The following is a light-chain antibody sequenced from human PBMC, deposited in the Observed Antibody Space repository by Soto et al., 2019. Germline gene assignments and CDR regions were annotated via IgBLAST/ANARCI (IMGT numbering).Light chain of an antibody. CDR2: KAS. CDR3: QQYNTYPLT. J-gene: IGKJ4*01. CDR1: QSISPW. Sequence: DIQMTQSPSTLSAYVGDSVTITCRASQSISPWLAWYQQKPGKAPTLLIYKASSLEGGVPSRFSGSGSGTDFNITISSLQPDDFATYYCQQYNTYPLTFGGGTTVEIK. V-gene: IGKV1-5*03.